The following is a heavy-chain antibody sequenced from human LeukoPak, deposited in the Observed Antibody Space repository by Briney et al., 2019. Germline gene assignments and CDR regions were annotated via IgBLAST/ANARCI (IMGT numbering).Heavy chain of an antibody. CDR1: GFTFSSYE. J-gene: IGHJ6*04. Sequence: PGGSLRLSCAASGFTFSSYEMNWVRQAPGKVLEWVSYISSSGSTIYYADSVKGRFTISRDNAKNSLYLQMNSLRAEDTAVHYCAELGITMIGGVWGKGTTVTISS. CDR3: AELGITMIGGV. CDR2: ISSSGSTI. D-gene: IGHD3-10*02. V-gene: IGHV3-48*03.